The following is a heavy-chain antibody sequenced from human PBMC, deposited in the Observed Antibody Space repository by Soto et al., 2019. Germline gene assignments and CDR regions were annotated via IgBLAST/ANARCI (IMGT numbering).Heavy chain of an antibody. CDR3: AREALGYCSGGSCYDYYYGMDV. J-gene: IGHJ6*02. D-gene: IGHD2-15*01. Sequence: VASVKVSCKASGYTFTSYAMHWVRQAPGQRLEWMGWINAGNGNTKYSQKFQGRVTITRDTSASTAYMELSSLRSEDTAAYYCAREALGYCSGGSCYDYYYGMDVWGQGTTVTVSS. CDR2: INAGNGNT. CDR1: GYTFTSYA. V-gene: IGHV1-3*01.